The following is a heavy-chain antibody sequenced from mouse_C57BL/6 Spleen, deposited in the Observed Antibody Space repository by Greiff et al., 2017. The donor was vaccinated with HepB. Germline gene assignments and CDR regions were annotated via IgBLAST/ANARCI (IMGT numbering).Heavy chain of an antibody. CDR2: IRSKSNNYAT. Sequence: EVQLVESGGGLVQPKGSLKLSCAASGFSFNTYAMNWVRQAPGKGVEWVARIRSKSNNYATYYADSVKDRFTISRDDSESMLYLQMNNVKTEDTAMYYCVRADYYAMDYWGHGTSVTVSS. CDR1: GFSFNTYA. V-gene: IGHV10-1*01. J-gene: IGHJ4*01. CDR3: VRADYYAMDY.